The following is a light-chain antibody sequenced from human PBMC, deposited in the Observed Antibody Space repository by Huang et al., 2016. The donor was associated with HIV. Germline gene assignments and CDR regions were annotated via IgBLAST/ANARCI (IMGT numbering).Light chain of an antibody. CDR2: GAS. J-gene: IGKJ3*01. V-gene: IGKV3-15*01. CDR3: QQYNKWPLFT. CDR1: QNVSSD. Sequence: VMTQSPVTLSVSPGERATLSCRASQNVSSDLAWYQQRPGHPPRLLMYGASTRATGLTDRFSGSGSGTEFTRTISILQSEDFAVYYCQQYNKWPLFTFGPGTKVDIK.